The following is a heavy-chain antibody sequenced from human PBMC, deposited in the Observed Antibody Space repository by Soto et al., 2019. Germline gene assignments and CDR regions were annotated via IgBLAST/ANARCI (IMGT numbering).Heavy chain of an antibody. J-gene: IGHJ6*02. CDR3: ARSEETYNYVLTGMDLYYYYCGMDV. Sequence: GASVKVSCKASGYKFSSYAIHWVRQAPGQRLERMGWINVGNGNTKYSQKFHDRVTIIRDTSADTAYMEVSSLRSEDTAVYYCARSEETYNYVLTGMDLYYYYCGMDVWGQGTTVTGSS. V-gene: IGHV1-3*01. D-gene: IGHD3-9*01. CDR1: GYKFSSYA. CDR2: INVGNGNT.